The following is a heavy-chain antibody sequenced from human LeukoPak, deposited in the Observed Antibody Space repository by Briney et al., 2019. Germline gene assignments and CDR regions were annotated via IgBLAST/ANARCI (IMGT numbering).Heavy chain of an antibody. J-gene: IGHJ6*02. CDR2: IIPILGIA. CDR1: GGTFSSYS. D-gene: IGHD3-9*01. V-gene: IGHV1-69*02. CDR3: HRLVMAQMVMDV. Sequence: SVKVSCKASGGTFSSYSISWVRQAPGQELDWMGRIIPILGIANYAQKFQGRVTITADKSTSTAYMELSSLRSEDTAVYYCHRLVMAQMVMDVWGQGTTVTVSS.